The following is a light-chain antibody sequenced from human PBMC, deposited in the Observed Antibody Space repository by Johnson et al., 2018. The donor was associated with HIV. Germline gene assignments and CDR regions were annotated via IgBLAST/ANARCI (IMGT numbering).Light chain of an antibody. CDR3: GTWDSSLSAGV. Sequence: QSVLTQPPSVSAAPGQKVTISCSGSSSNIGNNYVSWYQQLPGTAPKLLIYDNNKRPSGTPDRFSGSKSGTSATLGITGLQTGEEADYYCGTWDSSLSAGVFGTGTKVTVL. J-gene: IGLJ1*01. CDR1: SSNIGNNY. V-gene: IGLV1-51*01. CDR2: DNN.